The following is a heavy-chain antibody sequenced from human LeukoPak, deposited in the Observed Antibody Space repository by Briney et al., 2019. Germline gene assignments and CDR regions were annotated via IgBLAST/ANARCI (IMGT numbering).Heavy chain of an antibody. Sequence: PSETLSLTCTVSGGSISSYYWSWIRQPPGKGLEWIGYIFYTGSTNYNPSLKSRVTISVLTSKNRFSLRLSSVTAADTAVYYCATLTGGDDAFDIWGQGTMVTVSS. CDR1: GGSISSYY. CDR2: IFYTGST. J-gene: IGHJ3*02. V-gene: IGHV4-59*01. CDR3: ATLTGGDDAFDI. D-gene: IGHD4-23*01.